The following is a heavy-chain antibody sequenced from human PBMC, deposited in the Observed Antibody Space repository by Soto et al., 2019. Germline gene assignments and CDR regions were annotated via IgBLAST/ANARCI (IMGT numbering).Heavy chain of an antibody. CDR1: GGTFSSYA. Sequence: QVQLVQSGAEVKKPGSSVKVSCKASGGTFSSYAISWVRQAPGQGLEWMGGIIPIFGTANYAQKFQGRVTITADESTSTSYLELSSLRSDDTAVYYCASSAAKYYYFAMDIWGQGTTVPVSS. CDR2: IIPIFGTA. J-gene: IGHJ6*02. V-gene: IGHV1-69*12. D-gene: IGHD6-25*01. CDR3: ASSAAKYYYFAMDI.